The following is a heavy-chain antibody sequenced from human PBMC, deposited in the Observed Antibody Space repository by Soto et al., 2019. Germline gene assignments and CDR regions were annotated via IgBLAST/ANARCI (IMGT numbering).Heavy chain of an antibody. Sequence: SETLSLTCTVSGGSVSSSGYYWSWIRQHPGKGLEWIGYISHSGSTYYSPSLQSRVTISVDTSKNQFSLKVRSVTAADTAVYYCASRPASTPSFDYWGQGIQVTVSS. CDR1: GGSVSSSGYY. D-gene: IGHD2-2*01. CDR3: ASRPASTPSFDY. CDR2: ISHSGST. J-gene: IGHJ4*02. V-gene: IGHV4-31*03.